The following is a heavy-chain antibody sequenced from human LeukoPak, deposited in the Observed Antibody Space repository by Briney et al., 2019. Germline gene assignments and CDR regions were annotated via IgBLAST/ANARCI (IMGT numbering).Heavy chain of an antibody. V-gene: IGHV4-39*01. Sequence: SETLSLTCTVSGGSISSSSYYWGWIRQPPGKGLEWIGSIYYSGSTYYNPSLKSRVTISVDTSKNQFSLKLSSVTAADTAVYYCAGLRSDAFDIWGQGTMVTVSS. D-gene: IGHD5-24*01. CDR2: IYYSGST. J-gene: IGHJ3*02. CDR1: GGSISSSSYY. CDR3: AGLRSDAFDI.